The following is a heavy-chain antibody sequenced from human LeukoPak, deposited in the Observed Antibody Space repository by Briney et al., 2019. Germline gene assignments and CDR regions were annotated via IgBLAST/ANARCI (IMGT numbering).Heavy chain of an antibody. V-gene: IGHV4-34*01. CDR2: INHSGNT. J-gene: IGHJ4*02. CDR3: ARGGWELPEGSLDY. D-gene: IGHD1-26*01. Sequence: SETLSLTCTVFGGSISSYYWSWIRQPPGKGLEWIGEINHSGNTNYNPSLKSRVTISVDASKNQFSLKLSSVTAADTAVYYCARGGWELPEGSLDYWGQGTLVTVSS. CDR1: GGSISSYY.